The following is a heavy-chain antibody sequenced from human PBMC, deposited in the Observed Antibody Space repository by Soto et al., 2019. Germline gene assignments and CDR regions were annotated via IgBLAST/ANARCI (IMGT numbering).Heavy chain of an antibody. D-gene: IGHD4-17*01. V-gene: IGHV2-5*02. Sequence: QITLKESGPPLVRPAQTLTLTCAFSGFSLTTTSMGVAWIRQPPGKALEWLALIYWDDDQRYSPSLKDRLTTSKYTSRSRVVLTISNMNPEDTGTYFCAHAGDYDLLSFDHWGPGTLVTVSS. CDR1: GFSLTTTSMG. CDR2: IYWDDDQ. J-gene: IGHJ4*02. CDR3: AHAGDYDLLSFDH.